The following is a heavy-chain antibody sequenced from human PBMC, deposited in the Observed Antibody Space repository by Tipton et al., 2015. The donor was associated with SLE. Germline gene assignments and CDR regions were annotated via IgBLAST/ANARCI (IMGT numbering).Heavy chain of an antibody. CDR3: ARDRGSGAFDI. CDR2: IYYSGST. CDR1: GGSISSHY. J-gene: IGHJ3*02. D-gene: IGHD7-27*01. Sequence: VSGGSISSHYWSWIRQPPGKGLEWIGYIYYSGSTNYNPSLKSRVTISLDTSKNQFSLKLSSVTAADTAVYYCARDRGSGAFDIWGQGTMVTVSS. V-gene: IGHV4-59*11.